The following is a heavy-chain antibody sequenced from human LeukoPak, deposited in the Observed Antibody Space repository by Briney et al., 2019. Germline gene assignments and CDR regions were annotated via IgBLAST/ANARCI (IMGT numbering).Heavy chain of an antibody. CDR2: ISYDGSNK. D-gene: IGHD2-2*01. CDR1: GFTFSSYA. CDR3: ARGTRTPRGAFDI. V-gene: IGHV3-30-3*01. Sequence: PGRSLRLSCAASGFTFSSYAMHWVRQAPGKGLEWVAVISYDGSNKYYADSVKGRFTISRDNSKNTLYLQMNSLRAEDTAVYYCARGTRTPRGAFDIWGQGTKVTVSS. J-gene: IGHJ3*02.